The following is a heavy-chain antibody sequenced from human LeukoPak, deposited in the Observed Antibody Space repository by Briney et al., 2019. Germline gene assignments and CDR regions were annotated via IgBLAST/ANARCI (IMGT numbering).Heavy chain of an antibody. CDR3: AREAPATYYDILTGTPPDY. CDR2: INPNSGGT. D-gene: IGHD3-9*01. V-gene: IGHV1-2*02. J-gene: IGHJ4*02. Sequence: ASVKVSCKASGYTFTGYYMHWVRQAPGQGLEWMGWINPNSGGTNYAQKFQGRVTMTRDTSISTAYMELSRLRSDDTAVYYCAREAPATYYDILTGTPPDYWGQGTLVTVSS. CDR1: GYTFTGYY.